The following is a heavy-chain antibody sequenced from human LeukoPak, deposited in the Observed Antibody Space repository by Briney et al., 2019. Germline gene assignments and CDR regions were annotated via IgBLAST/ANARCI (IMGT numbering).Heavy chain of an antibody. CDR3: AKARGYSTSWYYFDY. D-gene: IGHD6-13*01. Sequence: GGSLRLSCAASGFTFSSYAMSWVRQAPGKGLEWVSAISGSGGNTYYADSVKGRFTISRDNSKNTLYLQMNSLRTEDTAVYYCAKARGYSTSWYYFDYWGQGTLVTVSS. CDR2: ISGSGGNT. J-gene: IGHJ4*02. V-gene: IGHV3-23*01. CDR1: GFTFSSYA.